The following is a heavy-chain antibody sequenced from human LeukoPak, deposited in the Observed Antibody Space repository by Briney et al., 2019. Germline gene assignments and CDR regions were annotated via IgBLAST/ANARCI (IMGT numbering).Heavy chain of an antibody. J-gene: IGHJ4*02. CDR3: ASILSGYNHYDY. Sequence: PSETLPLTCTVSGGSISSYYWSWIRQPPGKGLEWIGYIYYSGSTNYNPSLKSRVTISVDTSKNQLSLKLSSVTAADTAVYYCASILSGYNHYDYWGQGTLVTVSS. CDR2: IYYSGST. V-gene: IGHV4-59*01. CDR1: GGSISSYY. D-gene: IGHD3-22*01.